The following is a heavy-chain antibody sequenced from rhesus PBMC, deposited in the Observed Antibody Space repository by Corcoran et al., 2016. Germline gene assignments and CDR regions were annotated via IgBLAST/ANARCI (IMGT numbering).Heavy chain of an antibody. Sequence: QVQLQASGQGLVKPSQTLSFTCAVSGGSLRRGYYYWSWRGQTQGQGLEWMGYLTYMCHHNHNPSLGSRFPISRDTSKNQFSLMLCSVTAADTAVYYCARQCSSTYCASGRFYVWGPGVLVTVSS. V-gene: IGHV4-122*02. CDR1: GGSLRRGYYY. D-gene: IGHD2-15*01. CDR2: LTYMCHH. J-gene: IGHJ5-1*01. CDR3: ARQCSSTYCASGRFYV.